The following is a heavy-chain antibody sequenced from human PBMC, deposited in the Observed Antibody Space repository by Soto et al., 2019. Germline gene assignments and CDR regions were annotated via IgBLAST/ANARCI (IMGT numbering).Heavy chain of an antibody. D-gene: IGHD2-15*01. V-gene: IGHV4-4*07. CDR2: IYKSGTT. CDR3: ARINGGSPDF. J-gene: IGHJ4*02. CDR1: SGSINSHF. Sequence: QVQLQESGPGLVKPSETLSLTCTVSSGSINSHFWSWIRQPAGKGLEWIGHIYKSGTTTYHPSLKSRVTMSVDPPKNRFSLKLSSVTAADTAVYYCARINGGSPDFWGQGTLVTVSS.